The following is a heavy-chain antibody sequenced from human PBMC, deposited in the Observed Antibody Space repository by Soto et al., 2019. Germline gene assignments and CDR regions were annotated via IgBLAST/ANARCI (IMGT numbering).Heavy chain of an antibody. D-gene: IGHD1-1*01. CDR3: ARDNIPGLFDY. CDR2: INHSGST. CDR1: GGSFSGYY. Sequence: PSETLSLTCAVYGGSFSGYYWTWIRQPPGTGLEWIGEINHSGSTNYNPSLKSRVTISVDTSKNQFSLKLTSVTAADTAVYYCARDNIPGLFDYCGQGTLVPGSS. V-gene: IGHV4-34*01. J-gene: IGHJ4*02.